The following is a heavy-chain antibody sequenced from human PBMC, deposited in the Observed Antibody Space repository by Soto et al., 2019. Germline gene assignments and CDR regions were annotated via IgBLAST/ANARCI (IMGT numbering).Heavy chain of an antibody. CDR3: ASNHEYCSGGSCWPQYYFDY. CDR2: IKQDGSEK. CDR1: GFTFSSYW. V-gene: IGHV3-7*01. Sequence: GGSLRLSCAASGFTFSSYWMSWVRQAPGKGLEWVANIKQDGSEKYYVDSVKGRFTISRDNAKNSLYLQMNSLRAEDTAVYYCASNHEYCSGGSCWPQYYFDYWGQGTLVTVSS. D-gene: IGHD2-15*01. J-gene: IGHJ4*02.